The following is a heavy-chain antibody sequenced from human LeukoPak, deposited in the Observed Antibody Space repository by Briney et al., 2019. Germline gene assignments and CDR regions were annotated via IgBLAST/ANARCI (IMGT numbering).Heavy chain of an antibody. Sequence: ASVKVSCKASGYTFTAYYLHWVRQLPGQGFEWLGWINTNMGATNYAQKFQGRVTLTRDTSINTAYMELSRLRSDDTAVYYCARVKIAAAGPHYYYYYMDVWGKGTTVTVSS. CDR1: GYTFTAYY. V-gene: IGHV1-2*02. D-gene: IGHD6-13*01. J-gene: IGHJ6*03. CDR2: INTNMGAT. CDR3: ARVKIAAAGPHYYYYYMDV.